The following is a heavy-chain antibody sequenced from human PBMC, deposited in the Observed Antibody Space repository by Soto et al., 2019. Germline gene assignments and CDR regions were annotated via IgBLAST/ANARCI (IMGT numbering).Heavy chain of an antibody. J-gene: IGHJ4*02. V-gene: IGHV4-34*01. D-gene: IGHD3-22*01. CDR3: VGGYPWVGFDY. CDR2: INPSGST. Sequence: SETLSLACDVYGTSFSGNYWSWIRQPPGEGLEWIGEINPSGSTNYSPSLKSRATISADTSKNQFSLNLTSVIAADTAVYICVGGYPWVGFDYWGQGTLVTVSS. CDR1: GTSFSGNY.